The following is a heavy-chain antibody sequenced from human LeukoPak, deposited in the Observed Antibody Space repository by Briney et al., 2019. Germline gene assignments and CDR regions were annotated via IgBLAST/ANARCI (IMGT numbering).Heavy chain of an antibody. V-gene: IGHV4-61*02. Sequence: PSETLSLTCTVPGGSISSGSYYWSWIRQPAGKGLEWIGRIYTSGSTNYNPSLKSRVTISVDTSKNQFSLKLCSVTAADTAVYYCARDRKFDPWGQGTLVTVSS. CDR3: ARDRKFDP. CDR2: IYTSGST. CDR1: GGSISSGSYY. J-gene: IGHJ5*02.